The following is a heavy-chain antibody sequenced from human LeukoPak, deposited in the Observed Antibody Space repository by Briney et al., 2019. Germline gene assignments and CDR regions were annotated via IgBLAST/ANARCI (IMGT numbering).Heavy chain of an antibody. J-gene: IGHJ4*02. Sequence: PGGSLRLSCAASGFTFSSFAMSWVRQAPGKGLEWVSSITTDGAYTYYTDSVKGRFSISRDNSRNTLYLQMNSLRAEDTAVYYCAKESCTSRCNFDYWGQGTLVTVSS. V-gene: IGHV3-23*01. D-gene: IGHD2-2*01. CDR2: ITTDGAYT. CDR1: GFTFSSFA. CDR3: AKESCTSRCNFDY.